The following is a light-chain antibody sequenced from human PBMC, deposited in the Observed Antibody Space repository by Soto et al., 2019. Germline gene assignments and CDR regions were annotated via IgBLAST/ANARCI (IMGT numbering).Light chain of an antibody. CDR2: LNSDGSH. CDR1: SGHSSYA. Sequence: QLVLTQSPSASASLGASVKLTCTLSSGHSSYAIAWHQQQPEKGPRYLMKLNSDGSHSKGDGIPDRFSGSSSGAERYLTISSRQSEDEDEYYCQPWGTGIHVVFGGGTKLTVL. CDR3: QPWGTGIHVV. V-gene: IGLV4-69*01. J-gene: IGLJ2*01.